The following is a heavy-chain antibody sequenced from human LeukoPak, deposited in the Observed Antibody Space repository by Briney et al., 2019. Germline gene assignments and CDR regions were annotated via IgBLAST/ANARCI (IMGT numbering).Heavy chain of an antibody. CDR3: AKAPYSSSPYYFDY. J-gene: IGHJ4*02. CDR1: GFTFSSYA. CDR2: ISFSGGST. Sequence: PGGSLRLSCAASGFTFSSYAMSWVRRAPGKGLEWVSTISFSGGSTYYADSVKGRFTISRDNSKNTLYLQMNSLRAEDTAVYYCAKAPYSSSPYYFDYWGQGTLVTVSS. D-gene: IGHD6-6*01. V-gene: IGHV3-23*01.